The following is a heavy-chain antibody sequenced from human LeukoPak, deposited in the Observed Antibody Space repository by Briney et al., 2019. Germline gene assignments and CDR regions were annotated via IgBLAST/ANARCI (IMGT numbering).Heavy chain of an antibody. Sequence: PGGSLRLSCAVSGFTVSSNYMSWVRQAPGKALEWVSLIYSDGSTYYADSVKGRFTISRDNSKNTLYLQMNSLRAEDTAVYYCARDGGDGYNWNPPDYWGQGTLVTVSS. J-gene: IGHJ4*02. V-gene: IGHV3-53*01. CDR3: ARDGGDGYNWNPPDY. CDR2: IYSDGST. CDR1: GFTVSSNY. D-gene: IGHD5-24*01.